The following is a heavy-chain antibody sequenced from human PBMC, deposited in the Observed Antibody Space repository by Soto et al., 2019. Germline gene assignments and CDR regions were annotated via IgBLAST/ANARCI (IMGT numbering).Heavy chain of an antibody. CDR3: AREDYNWNDYYYYGMDV. J-gene: IGHJ6*02. CDR1: RNSFIDYY. Sequence: QVELVQSGAEVRKPGASVKVSCKASRNSFIDYYIHWVRQAPGQGLEWMGWIKSNSGDTKYAQRFQGRVTMTRDTSISTIYMELSRLKSDDTAVYYCAREDYNWNDYYYYGMDVWGQGTTVIVSS. V-gene: IGHV1-2*02. D-gene: IGHD1-1*01. CDR2: IKSNSGDT.